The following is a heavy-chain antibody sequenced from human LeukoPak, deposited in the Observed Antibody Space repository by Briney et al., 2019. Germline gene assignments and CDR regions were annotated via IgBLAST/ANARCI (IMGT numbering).Heavy chain of an antibody. CDR2: IYYSGST. CDR3: ARQGDYYDTRRAFDI. Sequence: SETLSLTCAVYGGSFSSYYWSWIRQPPGKGLEWIGYIYYSGSTNYNPSLKSRVTISVDTSKNQFSLKLSSVTAADTAVYYCARQGDYYDTRRAFDIWGQGTMVAVSS. D-gene: IGHD3-22*01. J-gene: IGHJ3*02. V-gene: IGHV4-59*01. CDR1: GGSFSSYY.